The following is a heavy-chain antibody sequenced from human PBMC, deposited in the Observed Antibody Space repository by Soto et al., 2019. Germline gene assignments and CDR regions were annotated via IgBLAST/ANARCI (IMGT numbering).Heavy chain of an antibody. CDR1: GCTFSSYA. J-gene: IGHJ4*02. CDR2: ISTNGGST. Sequence: PGGPLRLSCSASGCTFSSYAMHWVRQAPGKGLEYVSSISTNGGSTHYADPVKGRFTISRDNSKNTQYLQMSSLRADDTAVYYCVKGEYYYDSSGYYPFDYWGQGTLVTVSS. D-gene: IGHD3-22*01. V-gene: IGHV3-64D*06. CDR3: VKGEYYYDSSGYYPFDY.